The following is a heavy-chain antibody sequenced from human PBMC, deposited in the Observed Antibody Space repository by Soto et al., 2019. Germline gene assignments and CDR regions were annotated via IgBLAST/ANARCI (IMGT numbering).Heavy chain of an antibody. J-gene: IGHJ4*02. V-gene: IGHV3-23*01. D-gene: IGHD3-10*01. CDR1: GFTFSSYA. Sequence: GGSLRLSCAASGFTFSSYAMSWVRQAPGKGLEWVSAISGSGGSTYYADSVKGRFTISRDNSKNTLYLQMNSLRAEDTAVYYCAQHRGPYYGSGSYLDYWGQGTLVTVSS. CDR2: ISGSGGST. CDR3: AQHRGPYYGSGSYLDY.